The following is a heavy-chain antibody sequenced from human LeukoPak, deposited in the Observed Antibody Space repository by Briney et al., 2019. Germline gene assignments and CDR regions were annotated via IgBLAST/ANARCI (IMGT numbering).Heavy chain of an antibody. Sequence: ASVKVSCKASGYTFTSYGVSWVRRAPGQGPEWMGWISAYNGDTHYAQKLQGRVTMTTDTSTGTAYMELRSLRSDDTAVYYCARDGKPYYNILTGHEDYYYGMDVWGQGTTVTVSS. J-gene: IGHJ6*02. CDR1: GYTFTSYG. CDR3: ARDGKPYYNILTGHEDYYYGMDV. CDR2: ISAYNGDT. V-gene: IGHV1-18*01. D-gene: IGHD3-9*01.